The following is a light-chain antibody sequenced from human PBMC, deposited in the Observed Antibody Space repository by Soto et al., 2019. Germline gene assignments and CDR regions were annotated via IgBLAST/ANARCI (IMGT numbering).Light chain of an antibody. CDR3: QQYSTLPHT. CDR1: QSVTNRY. Sequence: ESVLTQSPGTLSLSPGERATLSCRASQSVTNRYFAWYQQRPGQAPRLLIYGISNRATGIPDRFSGSGSGTDFTLTISRLEPEDFVVYYCQQYSTLPHTFGQGTQLEV. J-gene: IGKJ2*01. V-gene: IGKV3-20*01. CDR2: GIS.